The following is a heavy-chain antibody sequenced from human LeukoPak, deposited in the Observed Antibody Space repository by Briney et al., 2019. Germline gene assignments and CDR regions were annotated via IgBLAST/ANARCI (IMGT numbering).Heavy chain of an antibody. V-gene: IGHV3-11*04. CDR2: ISSSGSTI. D-gene: IGHD2-15*01. J-gene: IGHJ4*02. CDR1: GFTFSDYY. CDR3: AKDFAPLVVVAATGYFDY. Sequence: GGSLRLSCAASGFTFSDYYMSWIRQAPGKGLEWVSYISSSGSTIYYADSVKGRFTISRDNSKNTLYLQMNSLRAEDTAVYYCAKDFAPLVVVAATGYFDYWGQGTLVTVSS.